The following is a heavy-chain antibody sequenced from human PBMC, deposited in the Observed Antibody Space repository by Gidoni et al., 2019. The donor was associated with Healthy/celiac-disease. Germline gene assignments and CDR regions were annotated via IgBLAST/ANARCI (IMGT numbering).Heavy chain of an antibody. CDR2: INHSGST. D-gene: IGHD6-19*01. CDR3: ARATYSGWSFDY. CDR1: GGSFSGYY. Sequence: QVQLQQWGAGLLKPSETLSLTCAVYGGSFSGYYWSWIRQPPGKGLEWIGEINHSGSTNYNPSLKSRVTISVDTSKNQFSLKLSSVTAADTAVYYCARATYSGWSFDYWGQGTLVTVSS. V-gene: IGHV4-34*01. J-gene: IGHJ4*02.